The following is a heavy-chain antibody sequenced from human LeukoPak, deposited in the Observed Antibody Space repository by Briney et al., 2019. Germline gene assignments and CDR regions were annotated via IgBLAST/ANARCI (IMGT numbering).Heavy chain of an antibody. CDR2: ISDSDGNT. CDR1: RFSFSSYA. CDR3: ASALRIYYYFDY. V-gene: IGHV3-23*01. J-gene: IGHJ4*02. D-gene: IGHD1-26*01. Sequence: PGGSLRLSCAASRFSFSSYAMSWVRQAPGKGLEWVSAISDSDGNTYYADSVKGRFTISRDNSKNTLYLQMNSLRAEDTAVYYCASALRIYYYFDYWGQGTLVTVSS.